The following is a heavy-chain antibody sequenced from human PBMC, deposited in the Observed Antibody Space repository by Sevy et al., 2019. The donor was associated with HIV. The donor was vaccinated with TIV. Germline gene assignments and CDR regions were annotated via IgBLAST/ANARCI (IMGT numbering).Heavy chain of an antibody. CDR3: AGENAWGRGYS. CDR1: GGSITSLY. CDR2: IIYNGHI. D-gene: IGHD1-26*01. V-gene: IGHV4-59*08. Sequence: SETLSLTCTVSGGSITSLYWNWIRQPPGKGLEWIANIIYNGHINYNPSLKSRVTLSLDTSKNQFSLRLSSVTAADTAMYYCAGENAWGRGYSWGQGTLVTVSS. J-gene: IGHJ4*02.